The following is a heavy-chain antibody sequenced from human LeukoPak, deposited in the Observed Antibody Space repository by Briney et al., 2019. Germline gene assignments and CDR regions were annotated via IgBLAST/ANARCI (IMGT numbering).Heavy chain of an antibody. J-gene: IGHJ4*02. D-gene: IGHD3/OR15-3a*01. CDR2: IKQDGSEK. Sequence: PGGSLRLSCAASGFTFISYWMTWVRQAPGKGLEWVANIKQDGSEKNFVDSVKGRFTISRDNAKNSLYLQMDSLRAEDTAVYYCARDFRDWSLDYWGQGTLVTVSS. CDR3: ARDFRDWSLDY. CDR1: GFTFISYW. V-gene: IGHV3-7*01.